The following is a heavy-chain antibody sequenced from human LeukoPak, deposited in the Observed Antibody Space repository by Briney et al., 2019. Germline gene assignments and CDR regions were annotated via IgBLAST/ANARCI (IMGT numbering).Heavy chain of an antibody. D-gene: IGHD6-19*01. Sequence: GGSLRLSCAASGFTVSSNYMSWVRQAPGKGLEWVSVIYSGGSTYYADSVKGRFTISRDNSKNTLYLQINSLRAEDTAVYYCAKDSSGWYHYFDYWGQGTLVTVSS. J-gene: IGHJ4*02. V-gene: IGHV3-53*01. CDR2: IYSGGST. CDR3: AKDSSGWYHYFDY. CDR1: GFTVSSNY.